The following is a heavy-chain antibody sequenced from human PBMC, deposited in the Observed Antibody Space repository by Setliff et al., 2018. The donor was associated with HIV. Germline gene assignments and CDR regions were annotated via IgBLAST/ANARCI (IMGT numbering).Heavy chain of an antibody. D-gene: IGHD6-19*01. Sequence: ASVKVSCKASGYTFTGYYMHWVRQAPGQGHEWMGWINPNSGGTNYAQKFQGRVTMTRDTSISTAYMELSRLRSDDTAVYYCARDQIIAVAGLNWFDPWGQGTLVTVSS. J-gene: IGHJ5*02. CDR2: INPNSGGT. CDR1: GYTFTGYY. V-gene: IGHV1-2*02. CDR3: ARDQIIAVAGLNWFDP.